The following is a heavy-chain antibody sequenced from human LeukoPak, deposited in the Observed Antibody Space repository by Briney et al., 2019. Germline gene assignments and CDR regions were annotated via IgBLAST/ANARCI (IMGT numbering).Heavy chain of an antibody. CDR3: ARGGGSYEYGIDY. CDR1: GGSFSGYY. Sequence: ETLSLTCAVYGGSFSGYYWSWIRQPPGKGLEWIGEINHSGSTNYNPSLKSRVTISVDTSKNQFSLKLSSVTAADTAVYYCARGGGSYEYGIDYWGQGTLVTVSS. V-gene: IGHV4-34*01. D-gene: IGHD1-26*01. J-gene: IGHJ4*02. CDR2: INHSGST.